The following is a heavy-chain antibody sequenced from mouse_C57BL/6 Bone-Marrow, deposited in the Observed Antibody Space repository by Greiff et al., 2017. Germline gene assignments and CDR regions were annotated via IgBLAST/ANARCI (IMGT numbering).Heavy chain of an antibody. CDR2: IRHKANGYTT. J-gene: IGHJ1*03. Sequence: EVMLLESGGGLVQPGGSLSLSCAASGFTFTDYYMSWVRQPPGQALEWLGFIRHKANGYTTEYSASVKGRFTISRDTSPSILYLQMHALRAADSAADYCARSLVLRWDFDVWGTGTTVTVSS. CDR3: ARSLVLRWDFDV. V-gene: IGHV7-3*01. D-gene: IGHD1-1*01. CDR1: GFTFTDYY.